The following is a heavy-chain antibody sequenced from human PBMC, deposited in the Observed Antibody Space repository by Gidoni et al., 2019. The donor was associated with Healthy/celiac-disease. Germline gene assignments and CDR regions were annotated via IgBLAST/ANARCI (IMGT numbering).Heavy chain of an antibody. J-gene: IGHJ4*02. CDR2: ISYDGSNK. D-gene: IGHD2-15*01. Sequence: QVQLVESGGGVVQPGRSLRLSCASSGFTFSSYAMHWVRQAPGKGLEWVAVISYDGSNKYYADSGKGRFTISRDNSKNTLYLQMNSLGAEDTAVYYCAREGPLRGWWDYWGQGTLVTVSS. CDR1: GFTFSSYA. CDR3: AREGPLRGWWDY. V-gene: IGHV3-30-3*01.